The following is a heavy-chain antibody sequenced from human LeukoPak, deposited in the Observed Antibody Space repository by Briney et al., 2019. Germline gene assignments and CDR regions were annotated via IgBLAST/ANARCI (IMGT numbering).Heavy chain of an antibody. V-gene: IGHV3-48*01. Sequence: GGSLRLSCATSGFTFSGYSMNWVRQAPGKGLEWISYISSSSINIHYGDSVKGRFTISRDNAENSLYLQMNSLRAEDTAVYYCAKGRLKYSGSYYYMDVWGKGTTVTVSS. D-gene: IGHD1-26*01. CDR1: GFTFSGYS. CDR3: AKGRLKYSGSYYYMDV. J-gene: IGHJ6*03. CDR2: ISSSSINI.